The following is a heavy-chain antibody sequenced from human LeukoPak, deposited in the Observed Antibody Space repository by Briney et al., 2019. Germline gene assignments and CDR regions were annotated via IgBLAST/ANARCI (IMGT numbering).Heavy chain of an antibody. Sequence: SVKVSCKASGGTFSSYAISWVRQAPGQGLEWMGGIIPIFGTANYAQKFQGRVTITADESTSTAYMELSSPRSEDTAVYYCARGAANIAVAGTGYYFDYWGQGTLVTVSS. CDR2: IIPIFGTA. D-gene: IGHD6-19*01. CDR3: ARGAANIAVAGTGYYFDY. J-gene: IGHJ4*02. V-gene: IGHV1-69*01. CDR1: GGTFSSYA.